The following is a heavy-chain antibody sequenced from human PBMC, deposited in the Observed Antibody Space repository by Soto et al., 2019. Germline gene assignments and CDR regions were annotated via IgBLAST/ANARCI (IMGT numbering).Heavy chain of an antibody. Sequence: QVLESGGGLVQPGGSRRLSCTTSGFIFRTYAMSWVRQAPGRGLEWVAGISSAGTDTGYTASVQGRFNISRDNAKNTLSLQMQSLRADDTAVYYCGGVVDHHFYGMDVWGQGTTVTVSS. CDR3: GGVVDHHFYGMDV. D-gene: IGHD3-10*01. CDR2: ISSAGTDT. J-gene: IGHJ6*02. V-gene: IGHV3-23*01. CDR1: GFIFRTYA.